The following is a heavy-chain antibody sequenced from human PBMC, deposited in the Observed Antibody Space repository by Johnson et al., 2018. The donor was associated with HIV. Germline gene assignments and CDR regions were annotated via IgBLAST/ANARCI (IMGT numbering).Heavy chain of an antibody. CDR1: GFTFSSYA. D-gene: IGHD2-21*01. CDR2: ISYDGSNK. V-gene: IGHV3-30*04. Sequence: VQLVESGGGVVQPGRSLRLSCAASGFTFSSYAMHWVRQAPGKGLEWVAVISYDGSNKYYADSVKGRFTISRDNSKNTLYLQINSLRAEDTAVYYCASPTYGLQEKDAFDIWGQGTMVTVSS. CDR3: ASPTYGLQEKDAFDI. J-gene: IGHJ3*02.